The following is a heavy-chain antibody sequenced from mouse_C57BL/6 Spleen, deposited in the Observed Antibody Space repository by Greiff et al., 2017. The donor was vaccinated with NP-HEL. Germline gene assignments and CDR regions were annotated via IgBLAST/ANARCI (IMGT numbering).Heavy chain of an antibody. CDR1: GFTFSNYW. J-gene: IGHJ3*01. D-gene: IGHD2-4*01. Sequence: EVKVEESGGGLVQPGGSMKLSCVASGFTFSNYWMNWVRQSPEKGLEWVAQIRLKSDNYATHYAESVKGRFTISRDDSKSSVYLRMNNLRAEDTVIYYCTFEYDFAYWGQGTLVTVSA. V-gene: IGHV6-3*01. CDR3: TFEYDFAY. CDR2: IRLKSDNYAT.